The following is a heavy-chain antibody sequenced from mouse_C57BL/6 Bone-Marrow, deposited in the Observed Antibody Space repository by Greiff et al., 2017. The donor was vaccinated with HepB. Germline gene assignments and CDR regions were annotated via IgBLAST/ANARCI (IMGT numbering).Heavy chain of an antibody. CDR2: INPNNGGT. V-gene: IGHV1-26*01. J-gene: IGHJ3*01. CDR1: GYTFTDYY. Sequence: EVQLQQSGPELVKPGASVKISCKASGYTFTDYYMNWVKQSHGKSLEWIGDINPNNGGTSYNQKFKGKATLTVDKSSSTAYMELRSLTSEDSAVYYCARSLSSPFAYWGQGTLVTVSA. D-gene: IGHD1-1*01. CDR3: ARSLSSPFAY.